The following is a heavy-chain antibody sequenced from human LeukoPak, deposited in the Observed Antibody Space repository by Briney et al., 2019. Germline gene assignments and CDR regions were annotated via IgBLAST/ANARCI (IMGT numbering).Heavy chain of an antibody. V-gene: IGHV3-23*01. Sequence: GGSLRLSCAASGFTFSSFAMNWVRQAPGKGLEWVSIISGSGDTTHYTDSVKGRFTVSRDNSKNTLYLQMNSLRAEDTAVYYCAKLGASYDYVWGSYRYDYWGQGTLVTVSS. D-gene: IGHD3-16*02. CDR1: GFTFSSFA. CDR3: AKLGASYDYVWGSYRYDY. CDR2: ISGSGDTT. J-gene: IGHJ4*02.